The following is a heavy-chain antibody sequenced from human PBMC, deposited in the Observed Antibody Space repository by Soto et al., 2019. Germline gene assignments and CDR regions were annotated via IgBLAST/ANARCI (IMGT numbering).Heavy chain of an antibody. V-gene: IGHV4-39*01. CDR1: GGSISSSSYY. Sequence: QLQLQESGPGLVKPSETLSLTCIVSGGSISSSSYYRGWIRQPPGKGLEWIGNIYYSGSTYYNPSLKSRVTISVDTSKNQFSLKLSSVTAADTAVYYCATKGPGNSPFDYWGQGTLVTVSS. J-gene: IGHJ4*02. CDR3: ATKGPGNSPFDY. D-gene: IGHD5-18*01. CDR2: IYYSGST.